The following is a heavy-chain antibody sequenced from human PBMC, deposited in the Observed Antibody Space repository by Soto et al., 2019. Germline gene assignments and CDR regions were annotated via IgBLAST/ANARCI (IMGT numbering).Heavy chain of an antibody. J-gene: IGHJ4*02. CDR2: IYYSGST. CDR1: GGSISSGGYY. D-gene: IGHD2-15*01. CDR3: ARVRVAATPPWYFDY. Sequence: SETLSLTCTVSGGSISSGGYYWSWIRQHPGKGLEWIGYIYYSGSTYYNPSLKSRVTISVDTSKNQFSLKLSSVTAADTAVYYCARVRVAATPPWYFDYWGQGTLVTVSS. V-gene: IGHV4-31*03.